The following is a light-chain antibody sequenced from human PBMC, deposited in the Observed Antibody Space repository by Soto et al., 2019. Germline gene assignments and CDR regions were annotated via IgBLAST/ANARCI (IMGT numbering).Light chain of an antibody. Sequence: DIQMTQSPSSLSASVGDRVTITCRASQSISSYLNWYQQKPGKAPKLLIYAASSLQSGVPSRFSGSGSGTDFTPTISSLQPEDFATYYCQQSYSTPQTFGQGTKVDIK. V-gene: IGKV1-39*01. CDR3: QQSYSTPQT. CDR2: AAS. J-gene: IGKJ1*01. CDR1: QSISSY.